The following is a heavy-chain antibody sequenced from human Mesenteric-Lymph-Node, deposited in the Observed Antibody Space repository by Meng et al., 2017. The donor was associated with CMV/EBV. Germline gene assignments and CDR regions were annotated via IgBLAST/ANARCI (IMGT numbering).Heavy chain of an antibody. Sequence: GFTFRSYAMSWVRQAPGKGLEWVSTISGTGDSTYYADSVKGHFTISRDNSKDTLYLQMNSLRADDTAVYYCAKGLILGSAWYFDYWGQGTLVTVSS. CDR2: ISGTGDST. D-gene: IGHD6-19*01. CDR1: GFTFRSYA. V-gene: IGHV3-23*01. J-gene: IGHJ4*02. CDR3: AKGLILGSAWYFDY.